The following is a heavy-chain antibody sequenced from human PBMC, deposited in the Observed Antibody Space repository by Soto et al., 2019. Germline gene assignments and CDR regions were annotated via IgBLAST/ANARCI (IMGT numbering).Heavy chain of an antibody. Sequence: SETLSLTCIVSGASLNSGNYYWSWIRQVPGKGMEWIGHIYVTGAVDYNPSLRDRITISQDTSERQFSLNLRLVTAADTAVYYCARLRIATNNYKWFDPWGQGTLVTVSS. D-gene: IGHD2-21*01. CDR3: ARLRIATNNYKWFDP. CDR2: IYVTGAV. J-gene: IGHJ5*02. V-gene: IGHV4-31*03. CDR1: GASLNSGNYY.